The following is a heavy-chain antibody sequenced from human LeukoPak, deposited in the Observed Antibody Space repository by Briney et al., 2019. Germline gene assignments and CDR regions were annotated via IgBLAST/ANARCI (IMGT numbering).Heavy chain of an antibody. CDR2: ISYDGSNK. V-gene: IGHV3-30*01. D-gene: IGHD3-3*01. CDR3: ARDYYDFWSGYSLGSWGEDYYMDV. CDR1: GFTFSSYA. J-gene: IGHJ6*03. Sequence: GRSLRLSCAASGFTFSSYAMHWVRQAPGKGLEWVAVISYDGSNKYYADSVKGRFTISRDNSKNTLYLQMNSLRAEDTAVYYCARDYYDFWSGYSLGSWGEDYYMDVWGKGTTVTVSS.